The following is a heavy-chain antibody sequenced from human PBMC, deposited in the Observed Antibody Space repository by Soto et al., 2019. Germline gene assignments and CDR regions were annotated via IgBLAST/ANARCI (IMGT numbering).Heavy chain of an antibody. V-gene: IGHV3-33*01. CDR2: IWYDGSNE. Sequence: QVQLVESGGGVVQPGRSLRLSCTASGFTFSTYGMLWVRQAPGKGLKWVAVIWYDGSNEYYANSVKGRFTISRDNSKNTLYLQMNSLRADDTAVYYCARLPSSGALTNAYYFDYWGQGTLVTVSS. CDR3: ARLPSSGALTNAYYFDY. CDR1: GFTFSTYG. D-gene: IGHD6-6*01. J-gene: IGHJ4*02.